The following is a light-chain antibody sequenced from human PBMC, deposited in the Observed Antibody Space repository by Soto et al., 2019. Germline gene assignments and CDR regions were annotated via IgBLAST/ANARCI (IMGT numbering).Light chain of an antibody. CDR2: DAS. CDR1: QSISSW. CDR3: QQYNNYPSLT. Sequence: DIQMTQSPSTLSASVGDRVTITCRASQSISSWLAWYQQKPGKAPKLLIYDASSLESGVPSRFSGSGSGTEFTLTISSLQPGDFATYYCQQYNNYPSLTFGGGTKVDIK. J-gene: IGKJ4*01. V-gene: IGKV1-5*01.